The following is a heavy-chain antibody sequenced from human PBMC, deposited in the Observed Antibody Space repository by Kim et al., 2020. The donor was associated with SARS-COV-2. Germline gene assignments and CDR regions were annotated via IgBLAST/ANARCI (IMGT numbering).Heavy chain of an antibody. CDR3: AKDLSSSWKTALDY. CDR2: IYSGGSST. D-gene: IGHD6-13*01. CDR1: GFTFSSYA. J-gene: IGHJ4*02. V-gene: IGHV3-23*03. Sequence: GGSLRLSCAASGFTFSSYAMSWVRQAPGKGLEWVSVIYSGGSSTYYADSVKGRFTISRDNSKNTLYLQMNSLRAEDTAVYYCAKDLSSSWKTALDYWGQGTLVTVSS.